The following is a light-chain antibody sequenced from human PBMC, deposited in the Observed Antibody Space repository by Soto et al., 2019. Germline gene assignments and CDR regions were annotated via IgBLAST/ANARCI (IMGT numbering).Light chain of an antibody. J-gene: IGLJ2*01. CDR3: ATWDGSLPGEV. Sequence: QSVLTQPPSASGTPGQRVTISCSGSNSNIGNNYVSWYQQLPGTAPKLLIYDNNKRPSGIPDRFSGSKSGTSGTLDITGLQTGDEADYYCATWDGSLPGEVFGGGTKVTVL. V-gene: IGLV1-51*01. CDR1: NSNIGNNY. CDR2: DNN.